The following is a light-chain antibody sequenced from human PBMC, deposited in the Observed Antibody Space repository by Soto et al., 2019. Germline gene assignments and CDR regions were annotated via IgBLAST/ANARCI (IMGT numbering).Light chain of an antibody. CDR1: QNVLYSSNNKNY. CDR2: WTS. J-gene: IGKJ3*01. Sequence: DFVMTQSPDSLAVSLGERATINCKSSQNVLYSSNNKNYLAWYQQKPRQPPKLLIYWTSTRNSGVPDRFSGSGSGTDFTLTISSLQAEDVAVYYCQQYFSTPLTFGPGTKVDI. V-gene: IGKV4-1*01. CDR3: QQYFSTPLT.